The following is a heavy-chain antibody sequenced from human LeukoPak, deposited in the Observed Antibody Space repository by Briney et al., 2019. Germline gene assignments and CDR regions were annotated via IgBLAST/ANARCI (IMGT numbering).Heavy chain of an antibody. V-gene: IGHV4-59*08. CDR2: IYYSGST. Sequence: ASETLSLTCIVSGGSINSYYWSWIRQPPGKGLEWIGYIYYSGSTNYNPSLKSRVTISVDTSKNQFSLKLSSVTAADTAVYYCARLSVDTAMAMDYWGQGTLVTVSS. CDR3: ARLSVDTAMAMDY. CDR1: GGSINSYY. D-gene: IGHD5-18*01. J-gene: IGHJ4*02.